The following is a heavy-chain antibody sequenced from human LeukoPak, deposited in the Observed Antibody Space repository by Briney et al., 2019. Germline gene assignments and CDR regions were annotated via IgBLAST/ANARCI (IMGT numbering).Heavy chain of an antibody. V-gene: IGHV4-59*01. CDR1: GGSISSYY. CDR2: IYYSGST. CDR3: ARDRDYGDYGFDY. Sequence: ASETLSLTCTVSGGSISSYYWSWIRQPPGKGLEWIGYIYYSGSTNYNPPLKSRVTISVDTSKNQFSLELSSVTAADTAVYYCARDRDYGDYGFDYWGQGTLVTVSS. J-gene: IGHJ4*02. D-gene: IGHD4-17*01.